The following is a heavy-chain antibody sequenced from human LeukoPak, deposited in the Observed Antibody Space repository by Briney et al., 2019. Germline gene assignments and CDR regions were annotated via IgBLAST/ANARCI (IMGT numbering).Heavy chain of an antibody. J-gene: IGHJ4*02. V-gene: IGHV3-7*01. D-gene: IGHD3-16*01. Sequence: PGGSLRLSCAASGFTFSSCWMSWVRQAPGKGLEWLANIKEDGGEKYYVDSVKGRFTISRDNAKNSLYLQMNSLRDKDTAVYYCAKYRPLAGLGYWGQGTLVTVSS. CDR1: GFTFSSCW. CDR2: IKEDGGEK. CDR3: AKYRPLAGLGY.